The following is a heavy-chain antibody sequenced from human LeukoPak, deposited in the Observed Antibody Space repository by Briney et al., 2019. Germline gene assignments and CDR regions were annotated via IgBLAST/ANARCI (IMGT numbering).Heavy chain of an antibody. CDR2: IYTDASTI. CDR1: GFTFSANW. CDR3: ASDLCSSTNCPIDY. D-gene: IGHD2-2*01. J-gene: IGHJ4*02. Sequence: PGGSLRLSCAASGFTFSANWMHWVRQAPGKGLVWVARIYTDASTIRYADSVKGRFTISRDNAKNTLYLQMNSLRAEDTAIFYCASDLCSSTNCPIDYWGQGTLDTVSS. V-gene: IGHV3-74*01.